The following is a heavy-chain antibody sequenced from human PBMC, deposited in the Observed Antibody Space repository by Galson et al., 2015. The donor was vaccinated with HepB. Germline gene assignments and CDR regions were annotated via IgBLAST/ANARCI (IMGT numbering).Heavy chain of an antibody. Sequence: SLRLSCAASGFTFSSYGMHWVRQAPGKGLEWVAVIWYDGSNKYYADSVKGRFTISRDNSKNTLYLQMNSLRAEDTAVYYCAREFRPRKVAAAGTGYYGMDVWGQGTTVTVSS. CDR1: GFTFSSYG. V-gene: IGHV3-33*08. D-gene: IGHD6-13*01. J-gene: IGHJ6*02. CDR2: IWYDGSNK. CDR3: AREFRPRKVAAAGTGYYGMDV.